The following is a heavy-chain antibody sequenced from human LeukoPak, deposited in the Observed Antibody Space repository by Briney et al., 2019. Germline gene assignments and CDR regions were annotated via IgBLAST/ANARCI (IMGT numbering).Heavy chain of an antibody. CDR2: ISYDGSNK. J-gene: IGHJ6*02. Sequence: GGSLRLSCAASGFTFSSYAMHWVRQAPGKGLEWVAVISYDGSNKYYADSVKGRFTISRDNSKNTLYLQMNSLRAEDTAVYHCARDPRLGLGYTVTDYYYGMDVWGQGTTVTVSS. CDR3: ARDPRLGLGYTVTDYYYGMDV. V-gene: IGHV3-30*04. D-gene: IGHD4-17*01. CDR1: GFTFSSYA.